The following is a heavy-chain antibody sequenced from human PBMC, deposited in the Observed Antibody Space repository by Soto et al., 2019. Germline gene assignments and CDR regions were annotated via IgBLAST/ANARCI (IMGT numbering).Heavy chain of an antibody. J-gene: IGHJ3*02. CDR1: GFTFSSYS. V-gene: IGHV3-21*01. Sequence: GGSLRLSCAASGFTFSSYSMNWVRQAPGKGLEWVSSISSSSSYIYYADSVKGRFTISRDNAKNSLYLQMNSLRAEDTAVYYCARDTPGIAVADPDWGYAFDIWGQGTMVTVSS. CDR2: ISSSSSYI. D-gene: IGHD6-19*01. CDR3: ARDTPGIAVADPDWGYAFDI.